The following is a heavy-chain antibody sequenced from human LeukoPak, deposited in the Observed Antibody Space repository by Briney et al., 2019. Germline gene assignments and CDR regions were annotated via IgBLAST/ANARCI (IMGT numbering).Heavy chain of an antibody. V-gene: IGHV1-69*05. CDR2: IIPIFGTA. CDR3: AMNGIVGAAGAFDI. J-gene: IGHJ3*02. D-gene: IGHD1-26*01. Sequence: SVKVSCKASGGTFSSYAISWVRQAPDQGLKWMGGIIPIFGTANYAQKFQGRVTITTDESTSTAYMELSSLRSEDTAVYYCAMNGIVGAAGAFDIWGQGTMVTVSS. CDR1: GGTFSSYA.